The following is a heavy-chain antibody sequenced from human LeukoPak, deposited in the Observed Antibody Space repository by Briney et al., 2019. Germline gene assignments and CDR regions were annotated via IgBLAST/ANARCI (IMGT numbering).Heavy chain of an antibody. CDR2: IYSGGST. V-gene: IGHV3-66*01. CDR3: ARVGDTAMVVDAFDI. Sequence: GVSLRLSYAASGFTVRSNYMRWVRQAPGKGLEGVSVIYSGGSTYYADSVKSRITNSTDNSKNTLYLQMNSLRAEDTAVYYCARVGDTAMVVDAFDIWGKGTMVTVSS. CDR1: GFTVRSNY. D-gene: IGHD5-18*01. J-gene: IGHJ3*02.